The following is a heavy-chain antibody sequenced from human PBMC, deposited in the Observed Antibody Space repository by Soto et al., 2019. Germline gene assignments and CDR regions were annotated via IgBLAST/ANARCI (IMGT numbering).Heavy chain of an antibody. V-gene: IGHV1-18*01. J-gene: IGHJ5*02. D-gene: IGHD3-22*01. Sequence: QVQLVQSGAEVKKPGASVKVSCKASGYTFTSYGISWVRQAPGQGLEWMGWINAYNGNTNYAQKLQGRVTMTTDTSTSTAYMELRSLRFDDTAVYYCARVKYSRDGYNEFFDVWGLGTLVTVSS. CDR1: GYTFTSYG. CDR3: ARVKYSRDGYNEFFDV. CDR2: INAYNGNT.